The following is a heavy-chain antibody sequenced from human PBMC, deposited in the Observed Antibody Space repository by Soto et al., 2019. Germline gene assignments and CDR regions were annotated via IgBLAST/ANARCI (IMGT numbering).Heavy chain of an antibody. J-gene: IGHJ3*02. CDR2: IGTAGDT. Sequence: PGGSLRLPCAASGFTFSSYDMHWVRQATGKGLEWVSAIGTAGDTYYPGSVKGRFTISRENAKNSLYLQMNSLRAGDTAVYYCARGSPYGDYVRAFDIWGQGTMVTVSS. V-gene: IGHV3-13*01. CDR1: GFTFSSYD. CDR3: ARGSPYGDYVRAFDI. D-gene: IGHD4-17*01.